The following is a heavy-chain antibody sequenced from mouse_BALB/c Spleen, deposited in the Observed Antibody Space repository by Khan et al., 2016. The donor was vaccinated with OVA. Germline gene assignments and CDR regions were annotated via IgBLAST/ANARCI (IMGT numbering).Heavy chain of an antibody. Sequence: QVQLKQSGPGLVQPSQSLSITCTVSGFSLTTYGIHWVRQSPVKGLEWLGVIWSGGNADYNAAFISRLSISKDNSKSQVFFKMNSLQADDTAIYYCARNSDRYDFSYWGQGTLVTVSA. D-gene: IGHD2-14*01. CDR3: ARNSDRYDFSY. CDR1: GFSLTTYG. J-gene: IGHJ3*01. CDR2: IWSGGNA. V-gene: IGHV2-4-1*01.